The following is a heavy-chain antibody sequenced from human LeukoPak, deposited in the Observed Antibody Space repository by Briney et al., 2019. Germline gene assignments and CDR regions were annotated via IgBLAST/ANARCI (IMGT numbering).Heavy chain of an antibody. J-gene: IGHJ4*02. Sequence: SETLSLTCTVSAGSISSSGYYWSWIRQHPGKGLEWNGYIYYSGSTYYNPSLKSRVTISVDTSKNQFSLKLSSVTAADTAVYYCARYYYDSSGYYSHDYWGQGTLVTVSS. CDR2: IYYSGST. CDR3: ARYYYDSSGYYSHDY. CDR1: AGSISSSGYY. V-gene: IGHV4-31*03. D-gene: IGHD3-22*01.